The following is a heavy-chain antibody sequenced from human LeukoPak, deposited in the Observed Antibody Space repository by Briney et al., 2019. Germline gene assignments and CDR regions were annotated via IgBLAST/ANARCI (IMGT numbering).Heavy chain of an antibody. J-gene: IGHJ4*02. Sequence: GGSLRLSCAASGFTFSSYSMNWVRQAPRKGLEWVSSISSSSSYIYYADSVKGRFTISRDNAKNSLYLQMNSLRAEDTAVYYCARDLSGDYYFDYWGQGTLVTVSS. CDR1: GFTFSSYS. D-gene: IGHD4-17*01. V-gene: IGHV3-21*01. CDR3: ARDLSGDYYFDY. CDR2: ISSSSSYI.